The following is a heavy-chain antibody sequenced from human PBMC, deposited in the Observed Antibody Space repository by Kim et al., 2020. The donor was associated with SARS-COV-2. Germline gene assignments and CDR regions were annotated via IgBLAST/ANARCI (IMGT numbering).Heavy chain of an antibody. CDR3: ARELWFGESSGGDAFDI. J-gene: IGHJ3*02. CDR2: IWYDGSNK. CDR1: GFTFSSYG. Sequence: GGSLRLSCAASGFTFSSYGMHWVRQAPGKGLEWVAVIWYDGSNKYYADSVKGRFTITRDSSKNTLYLQMNSLRAEDTAVYYCARELWFGESSGGDAFDIWGQGTMVTVSS. V-gene: IGHV3-33*01. D-gene: IGHD3-10*01.